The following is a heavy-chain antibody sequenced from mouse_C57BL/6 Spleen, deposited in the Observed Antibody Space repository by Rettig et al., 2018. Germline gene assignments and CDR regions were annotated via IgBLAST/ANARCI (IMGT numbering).Heavy chain of an antibody. Sequence: RFTISRDNARNTLYLQMSSLKSEDTAMYYCTRDRGGYYPFAYWGQGTLVTVSA. CDR3: TRDRGGYYPFAY. J-gene: IGHJ3*01. D-gene: IGHD2-3*01. V-gene: IGHV5-6-4*01.